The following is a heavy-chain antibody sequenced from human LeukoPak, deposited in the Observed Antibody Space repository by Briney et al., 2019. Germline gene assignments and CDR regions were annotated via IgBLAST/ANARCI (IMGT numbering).Heavy chain of an antibody. CDR1: GFTFSSYA. V-gene: IGHV3-30*01. CDR3: ARVDYCSSTSCSPYYFDY. J-gene: IGHJ4*02. D-gene: IGHD2-2*01. Sequence: GGSLRLSCAASGFTFSSYAMHWVRQAPGKGLEWVAVISYDGSNKYYADSVKGRFTISRDNSKNTLYLQMNSLRAEDTAVYYCARVDYCSSTSCSPYYFDYWGKGTLVTVSS. CDR2: ISYDGSNK.